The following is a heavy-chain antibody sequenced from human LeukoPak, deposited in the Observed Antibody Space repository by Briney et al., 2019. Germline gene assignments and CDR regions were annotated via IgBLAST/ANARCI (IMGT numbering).Heavy chain of an antibody. CDR1: GYTFTGYY. CDR2: INPNSGGT. J-gene: IGHJ4*02. D-gene: IGHD6-13*01. V-gene: IGHV1-2*02. CDR3: ARDRAAAVNYFDY. Sequence: GASVKVSCKASGYTFTGYYMHWVRQAPGQGLEWMGWINPNSGGTNYAQKFQGRVTMTRDTSISTAYMELSRLRSDDTAVYYCARDRAAAVNYFDYWGQGALVTVSS.